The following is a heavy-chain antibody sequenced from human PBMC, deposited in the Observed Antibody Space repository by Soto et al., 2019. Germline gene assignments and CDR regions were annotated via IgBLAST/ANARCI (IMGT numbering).Heavy chain of an antibody. V-gene: IGHV1-2*02. Sequence: QVQLAQSGAEVKKPGASVKVSCTASGYSFTGYYIHWVRQAPGEWLEWMGWINPNTGRTIYAQKFQGRVTMTRHTSITTAYMELSGLTSDDPAVYYCASSTPSVGLVRPFDYWGQGTLVTVSS. J-gene: IGHJ4*02. CDR2: INPNTGRT. CDR3: ASSTPSVGLVRPFDY. D-gene: IGHD3-9*01. CDR1: GYSFTGYY.